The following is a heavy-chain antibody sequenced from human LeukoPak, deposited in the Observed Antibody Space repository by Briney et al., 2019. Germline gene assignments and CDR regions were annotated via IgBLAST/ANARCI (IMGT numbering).Heavy chain of an antibody. CDR1: GFSFSVYA. D-gene: IGHD3-16*02. CDR3: AKDQDDYVWGSYPDY. J-gene: IGHJ4*02. V-gene: IGHV3-30*02. CDR2: IRNDGSNE. Sequence: GGSLRLSCAASGFSFSVYAMPWVRQAQGKGLEWVAFIRNDGSNENYADSVKGRFTISRDKSKNTLYLQMNSLRAEDTAVYYCAKDQDDYVWGSYPDYWGQGTLVTVSS.